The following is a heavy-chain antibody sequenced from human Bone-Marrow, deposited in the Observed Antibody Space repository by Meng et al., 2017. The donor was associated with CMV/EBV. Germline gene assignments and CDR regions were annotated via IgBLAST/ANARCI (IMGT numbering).Heavy chain of an antibody. J-gene: IGHJ4*02. CDR2: INHSGST. V-gene: IGHV4-34*01. Sequence: GSLRLSRAVYGGSFSGYYWSWIRQPPGKGLEWIGEINHSGSTNYNPSLKSRVTISVDTPKNQFSLKLSSVTAADTAVYYCARGRRGPVVPAAMDFDYWGQGTLVTVSS. CDR1: GGSFSGYY. D-gene: IGHD2-2*01. CDR3: ARGRRGPVVPAAMDFDY.